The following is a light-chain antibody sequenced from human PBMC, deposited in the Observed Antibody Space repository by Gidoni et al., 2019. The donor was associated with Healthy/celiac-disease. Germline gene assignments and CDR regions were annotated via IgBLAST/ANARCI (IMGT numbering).Light chain of an antibody. CDR2: DAS. CDR1: QSASSY. V-gene: IGKV3-11*01. Sequence: EIVLTQSPATLSLSRGERATLSCRASQSASSYLAWYQQKPCQAPRLLIYDASNRATGIPARFSGSGSGTDFTLTISSLEPEDFAVYYCQRRSNWPPITFSQGTRLKIK. CDR3: QRRSNWPPIT. J-gene: IGKJ5*01.